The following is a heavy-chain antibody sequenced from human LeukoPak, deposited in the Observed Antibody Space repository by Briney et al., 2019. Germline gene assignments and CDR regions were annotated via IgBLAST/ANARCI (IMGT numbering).Heavy chain of an antibody. CDR1: GCSLSTSGVG. CDR2: IYWDDDK. CDR3: AHTLWFAEGDY. V-gene: IGHV2-5*02. D-gene: IGHD3-10*01. J-gene: IGHJ4*02. Sequence: SGPTLVNPTQTLTLTCTFSGCSLSTSGVGVGWIRQPPGKALEWLALIYWDDDKRYSPSLKSRLSITKDTSKNQVVHTMTNMDPVDTATYYGAHTLWFAEGDYWGQGTLVTVSS.